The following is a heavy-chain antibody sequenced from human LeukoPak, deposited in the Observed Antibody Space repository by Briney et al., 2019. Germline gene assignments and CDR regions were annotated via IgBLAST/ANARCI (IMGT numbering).Heavy chain of an antibody. V-gene: IGHV3-11*01. CDR3: ARGGRVHYYYMDV. J-gene: IGHJ6*03. CDR1: GFTFSDYY. Sequence: PGGSLRLSCAASGFTFSDYYMSWIRQAPGKGLEGVSYISSSGSTIYYADSVKGRFTISRDNAKNSPYLQMNSLRAEDTAVYYCARGGRVHYYYMDVWGKGTTVTVSS. D-gene: IGHD1-1*01. CDR2: ISSSGSTI.